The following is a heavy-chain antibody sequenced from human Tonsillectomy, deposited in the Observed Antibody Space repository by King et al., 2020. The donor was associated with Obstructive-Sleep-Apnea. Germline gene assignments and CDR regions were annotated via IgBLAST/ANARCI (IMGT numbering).Heavy chain of an antibody. Sequence: QLVQAGSELKKPGASVKVSCKASRYTFTTYAINWVRQAPGQGLEWMGWINTNTGHPTYAQGFTGRFAFSLDTSVSTAYLQISSLKAEDTAVYYFARDLYESVSYYNVFGYYYYGMDVWGQGTTVTVSS. CDR3: ARDLYESVSYYNVFGYYYYGMDV. CDR2: INTNTGHP. CDR1: RYTFTTYA. V-gene: IGHV7-4-1*02. J-gene: IGHJ6*02. D-gene: IGHD3-10*01.